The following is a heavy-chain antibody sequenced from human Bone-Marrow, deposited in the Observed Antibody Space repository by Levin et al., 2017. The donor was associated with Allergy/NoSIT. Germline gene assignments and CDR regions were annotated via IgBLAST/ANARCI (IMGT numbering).Heavy chain of an antibody. Sequence: GGSLRLSCAASGFTFSSYAMSWVRQAPGKGLEWVSAISGSGGSTYYADSVKGRFTISRDNSKNTLYLQMNSLRAEDTAVYYCAKAPLGVGNWNFPGYFQHWGQGTLVTVSS. CDR1: GFTFSSYA. V-gene: IGHV3-23*01. CDR2: ISGSGGST. J-gene: IGHJ1*01. CDR3: AKAPLGVGNWNFPGYFQH. D-gene: IGHD1-7*01.